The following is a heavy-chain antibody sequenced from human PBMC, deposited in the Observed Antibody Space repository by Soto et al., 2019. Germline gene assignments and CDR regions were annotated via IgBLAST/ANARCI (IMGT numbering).Heavy chain of an antibody. V-gene: IGHV1-69*06. D-gene: IGHD2-15*01. CDR1: GGTLSSYA. CDR2: IIPIFGTA. Sequence: SVKVSCKASGGTLSSYAISWVRQAPGQGLEWMGGIIPIFGTANYAQKSQGRVTITADKSTSTAYMELSSMRSEDTAVYYCARNRGCIGGICHVLNGLDVCGQGTTVTVSS. J-gene: IGHJ6*02. CDR3: ARNRGCIGGICHVLNGLDV.